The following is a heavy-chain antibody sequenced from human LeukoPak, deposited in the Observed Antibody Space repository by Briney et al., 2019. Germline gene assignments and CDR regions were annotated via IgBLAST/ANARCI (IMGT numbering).Heavy chain of an antibody. V-gene: IGHV4-4*02. J-gene: IGHJ4*02. D-gene: IGHD4-17*01. CDR1: DDSITRGNW. CDR3: TRNGAYALDS. CDR2: IYHSGST. Sequence: SGTLSLTCAVSDDSITRGNWWSWVRQPPGKGLGWIAEIYHSGSTNYNPSLKSRVSISVDESKKQFSLRLSSLTAADTAVYYCTRNGAYALDSWGQGTLVTVSS.